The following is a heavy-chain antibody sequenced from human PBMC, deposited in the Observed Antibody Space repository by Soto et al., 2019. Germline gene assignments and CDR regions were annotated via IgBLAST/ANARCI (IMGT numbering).Heavy chain of an antibody. J-gene: IGHJ4*02. Sequence: SDTLSLTCTVSGGSISSSSYYWGWVRQPPGKELEWIGAIYYSGSTYYHPSLKSRATIFVDTSKNQFSLRLTSLTAADTAVYFCARQTGGFGYYFDYWGQGTLVTVSS. D-gene: IGHD3-16*01. CDR3: ARQTGGFGYYFDY. CDR1: GGSISSSSYY. V-gene: IGHV4-39*01. CDR2: IYYSGST.